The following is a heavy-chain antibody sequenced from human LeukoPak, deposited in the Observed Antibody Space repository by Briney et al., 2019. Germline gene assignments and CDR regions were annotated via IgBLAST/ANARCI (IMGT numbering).Heavy chain of an antibody. D-gene: IGHD1/OR15-1a*01. V-gene: IGHV3-21*01. CDR1: GFTFSSYS. CDR2: ISSSSSYI. J-gene: IGHJ4*02. CDR3: ARDLTRNFDF. Sequence: GGSLRLSCAASGFTFSSYSINWVRQAPGKGLEWVSSISSSSSYIYYADSVKGRFTISRDNAKNSLYLQMNSLRAEDTAVYYCARDLTRNFDFWGQGTLVTVSS.